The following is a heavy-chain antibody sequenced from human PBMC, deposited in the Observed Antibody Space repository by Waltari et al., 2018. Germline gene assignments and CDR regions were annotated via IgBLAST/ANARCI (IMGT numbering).Heavy chain of an antibody. J-gene: IGHJ4*02. CDR1: GGSISSGSYY. CDR3: ARVRPTEEYSGYDFHFDY. CDR2: IYTSGST. D-gene: IGHD5-12*01. V-gene: IGHV4-61*09. Sequence: QVQLQESGPGLVKPSQTLSLTCTVSGGSISSGSYYWSWIRQPAGKGLEWIGYIYTSGSTNYNPSLKSRVTISVDTSKNQFSLKLSSVTAADTAVYYCARVRPTEEYSGYDFHFDYWGQGTLVTVSS.